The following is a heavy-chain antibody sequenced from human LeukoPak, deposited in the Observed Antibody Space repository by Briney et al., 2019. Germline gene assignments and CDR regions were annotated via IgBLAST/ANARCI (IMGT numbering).Heavy chain of an antibody. Sequence: GGSLRLSCAASGFTFSSYEMNWVRQAPGKGLEWVSYISSSGSTIYYADSVKGRFTISRDNAKNSLYLQMNSLRAEDTAVYYCAREGYYDSSGYYSLDYWGQGTWSPSPQ. CDR2: ISSSGSTI. D-gene: IGHD3-22*01. CDR3: AREGYYDSSGYYSLDY. V-gene: IGHV3-48*03. CDR1: GFTFSSYE. J-gene: IGHJ4*02.